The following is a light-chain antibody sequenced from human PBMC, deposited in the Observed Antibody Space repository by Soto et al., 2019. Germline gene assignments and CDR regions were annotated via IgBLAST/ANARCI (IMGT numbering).Light chain of an antibody. J-gene: IGLJ1*01. CDR3: RSYTTSSTYV. V-gene: IGLV2-14*03. CDR1: SSDVGGYNY. Sequence: QSALTQPASVSGSPGQSITISCTGTSSDVGGYNYVSWYQHHPGKAPKLMIYDVSNRPSGVSNRFSGSKSGNTASLTISGLQAEDEADYYCRSYTTSSTYVFATGTKVTVL. CDR2: DVS.